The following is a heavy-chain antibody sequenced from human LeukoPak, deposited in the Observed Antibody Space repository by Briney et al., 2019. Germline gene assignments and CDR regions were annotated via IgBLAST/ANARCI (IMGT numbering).Heavy chain of an antibody. CDR3: ARTNHVDIVARFLYYYYYYMDV. CDR1: GGSLSSSSYY. J-gene: IGHJ6*03. CDR2: FYYSGGT. D-gene: IGHD5-12*01. V-gene: IGHV4-39*07. Sequence: SETLSLTCTVSGGSLSSSSYYWGWIRQPPGKGLEWVGGFYYSGGTYYNPSLKSRVTISVDTSKNQFSLKLSSVTAADTAVYYCARTNHVDIVARFLYYYYYYMDVWGKGTTVTVSS.